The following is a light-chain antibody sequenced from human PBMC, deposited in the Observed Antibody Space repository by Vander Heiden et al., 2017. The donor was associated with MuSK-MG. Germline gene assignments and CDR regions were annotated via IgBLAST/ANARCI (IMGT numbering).Light chain of an antibody. CDR3: QQDKSYPYT. CDR1: QGISNH. V-gene: IGKV1-16*02. Sequence: DIQMTQSPSSLSASVGDRVTITCRASQGISNHLTWFQQKPGKAPKSLIYDASSLKSGVPSKFSGSGSATDFTLTISSLQPEDFPTYYCQQDKSYPYTFGQGTKMEIK. CDR2: DAS. J-gene: IGKJ2*01.